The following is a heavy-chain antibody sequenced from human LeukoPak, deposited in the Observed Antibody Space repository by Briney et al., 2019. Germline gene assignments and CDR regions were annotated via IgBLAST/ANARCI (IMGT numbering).Heavy chain of an antibody. V-gene: IGHV3-30*14. D-gene: IGHD5-12*01. J-gene: IGHJ3*02. CDR2: ISYDGSNK. CDR1: GFTFSSYA. CDR3: ARVIVATNTFDAFDI. Sequence: GRSLRLSCAASGFTFSSYAMHWVRQAPGKGLEWVAVISYDGSNKYYADSVKGRFTISGDNSKNTLYLQMNSLRAEDTAVYYCARVIVATNTFDAFDIWGQGTMVTVSS.